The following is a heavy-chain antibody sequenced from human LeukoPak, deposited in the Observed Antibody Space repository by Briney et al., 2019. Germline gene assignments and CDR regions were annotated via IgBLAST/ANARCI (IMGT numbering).Heavy chain of an antibody. Sequence: SVKVSCKASGGTFSSYAISRVRQAPGQGLEWMGGIIPLFGTANYAQKFQGRVTITADESTSTAYMELSSLRSEDTAVYYCARVRSMIGYYYFDYWGQGTLVTVSS. D-gene: IGHD3-16*01. J-gene: IGHJ4*02. CDR3: ARVRSMIGYYYFDY. V-gene: IGHV1-69*13. CDR1: GGTFSSYA. CDR2: IIPLFGTA.